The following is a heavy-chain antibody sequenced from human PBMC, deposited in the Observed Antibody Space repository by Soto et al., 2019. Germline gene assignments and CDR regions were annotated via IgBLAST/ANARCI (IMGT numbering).Heavy chain of an antibody. CDR2: ITGSEGTI. J-gene: IGHJ1*01. V-gene: IGHV3-23*01. CDR1: GFSFSRYA. Sequence: GGSLRLSCAASGFSFSRYAMIWVRPAPGKGQEWVSGITGSEGTIEYAASVKGRFTISRDNSKNTVDLQMNSLRAEDTAMYYCAKDYVARHGLWPVADWGTGILVTVSS. CDR3: AKDYVARHGLWPVAD. D-gene: IGHD6-6*01.